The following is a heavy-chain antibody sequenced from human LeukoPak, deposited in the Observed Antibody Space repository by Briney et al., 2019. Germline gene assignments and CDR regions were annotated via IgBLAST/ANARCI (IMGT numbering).Heavy chain of an antibody. CDR1: EFTCSSYW. V-gene: IGHV3-7*01. D-gene: IGHD6-19*01. CDR3: ARDKSAVAGSWFDP. CDR2: IEQDGSEK. Sequence: GGSLRLSCAASEFTCSSYWMSWVRQAPGKGLEWVANIEQDGSEKYYVDSVKGRFTISRDNAKNSLYLQMTSLRAEDTAVYYCARDKSAVAGSWFDPWGQGTLVTVSS. J-gene: IGHJ5*02.